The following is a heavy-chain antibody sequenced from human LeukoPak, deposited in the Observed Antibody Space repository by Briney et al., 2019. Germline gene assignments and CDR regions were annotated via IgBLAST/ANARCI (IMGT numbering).Heavy chain of an antibody. CDR2: IIPILGIA. V-gene: IGHV1-69*04. D-gene: IGHD3-3*01. CDR3: ARDLLNFGVAEYYYYYYMDV. CDR1: GGTFSSYA. J-gene: IGHJ6*03. Sequence: AASVKVSCKASGGTFSSYAISWVRPAPGQGLEWVGRIIPILGIANYAQKFQGRVTITADKSTSTAYMELSSLRSEDTAVYYCARDLLNFGVAEYYYYYYMDVWGKGTTVTVSS.